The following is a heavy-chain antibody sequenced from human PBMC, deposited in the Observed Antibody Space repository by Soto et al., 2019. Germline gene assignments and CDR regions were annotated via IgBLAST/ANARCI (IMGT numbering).Heavy chain of an antibody. J-gene: IGHJ5*02. V-gene: IGHV4-39*01. CDR3: AGQGFGEFHTNWFDP. CDR1: GGSISSSSYY. D-gene: IGHD3-10*01. CDR2: IYYSGST. Sequence: SETLSLTCTVSGGSISSSSYYWGWIRQPPGKGLEWIGSIYYSGSTYYNPSLKSRVTISVDTSKNQFSLKLSSVTAADTAVYYCAGQGFGEFHTNWFDPWGQGTLVTVSS.